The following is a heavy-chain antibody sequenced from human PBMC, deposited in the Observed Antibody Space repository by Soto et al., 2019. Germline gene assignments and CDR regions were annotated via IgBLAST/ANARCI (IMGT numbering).Heavy chain of an antibody. CDR1: GFTFGDYG. D-gene: IGHD6-19*01. Sequence: GGSLRLSCRTSGFTFGDYGMTWVRQAPGKGLEWLGFIRSKAYGGTTEYAASVKGRFTISRDDPKSTAYLQMNSLKTEDTAVYYCSRVPLYSSGYFDYWGQGSLVTVSS. CDR2: IRSKAYGGTT. J-gene: IGHJ4*02. CDR3: SRVPLYSSGYFDY. V-gene: IGHV3-49*04.